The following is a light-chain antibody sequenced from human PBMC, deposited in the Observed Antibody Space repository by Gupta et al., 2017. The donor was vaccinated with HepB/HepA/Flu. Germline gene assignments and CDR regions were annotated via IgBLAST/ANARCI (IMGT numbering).Light chain of an antibody. V-gene: IGLV3-9*01. CDR3: QVWDSNNVK. J-gene: IGLJ2*01. CDR2: RDD. Sequence: SYELTQPLSVSVAPGQTATITCGGDNIGRKNVHWYQHRPGQAPVLGIYRDDNRPSGIPERFSGSNSGSTATLTISRAQAGEESYYYCQVWDSNNVKFGGGTKLTVL. CDR1: NIGRKN.